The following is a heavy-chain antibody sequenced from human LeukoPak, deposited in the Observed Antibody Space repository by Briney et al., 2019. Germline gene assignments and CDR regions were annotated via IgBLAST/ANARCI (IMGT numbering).Heavy chain of an antibody. J-gene: IGHJ4*02. V-gene: IGHV3-30*18. CDR1: GFTSSSYG. D-gene: IGHD6-13*01. CDR2: ISYDGSNK. Sequence: GRSLRLSCAASGFTSSSYGMHWVRQAPGKGLEWVAVISYDGSNKYYADSVKGRFTISRDNSKNTLYLQMNSLRAEDTAVYYCAKDRWRAGYFDYWGQGTLVTVSS. CDR3: AKDRWRAGYFDY.